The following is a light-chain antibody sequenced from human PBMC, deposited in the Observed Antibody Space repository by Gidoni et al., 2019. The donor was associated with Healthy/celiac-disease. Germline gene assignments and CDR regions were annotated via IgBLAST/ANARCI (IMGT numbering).Light chain of an antibody. CDR1: HSVSSSF. CDR2: EAS. J-gene: IGKJ4*01. CDR3: QQYRSSPIT. V-gene: IGKV3D-20*01. Sequence: EIVLTQSPATLSLSPGDRATLSCGASHSVSSSFSAWYQQKPGLAPRLLIYEASSRATGLPDRFSGSGSGTDFTLTISRLEPEDFAVYYCQQYRSSPITFGGGTKVEIK.